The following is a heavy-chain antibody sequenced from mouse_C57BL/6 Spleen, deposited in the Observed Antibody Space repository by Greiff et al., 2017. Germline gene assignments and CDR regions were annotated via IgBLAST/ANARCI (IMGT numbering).Heavy chain of an antibody. J-gene: IGHJ2*01. CDR3: APAYYCIPYDY. CDR1: GFNFKDYY. D-gene: IGHD2-10*01. V-gene: IGHV14-2*01. CDR2: IDPEDGDT. Sequence: EVKLQESGAELVKPGASVKLSCTASGFNFKDYYMHWVKQRTEQGLEWIGRIDPEDGDTKYAPKFQGKATITANTSSNTAYMQLSSLTSEDTAVCYCAPAYYCIPYDYWGQGATLTVAS.